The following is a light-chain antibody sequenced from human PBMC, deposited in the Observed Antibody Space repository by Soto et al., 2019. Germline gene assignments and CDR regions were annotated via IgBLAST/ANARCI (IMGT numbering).Light chain of an antibody. CDR1: SSDIGGYNY. V-gene: IGLV2-8*01. CDR3: CSHAGSNKLGV. Sequence: QSALTQPPSASGSPGQSVTISCTGTSSDIGGYNYVSWYQQHPGKAPKLMIYEVTKRPSGVPDRFSGSKSGNTASLTVSGLQAEDEADYYCCSHAGSNKLGVFGGGTQLAVL. CDR2: EVT. J-gene: IGLJ2*01.